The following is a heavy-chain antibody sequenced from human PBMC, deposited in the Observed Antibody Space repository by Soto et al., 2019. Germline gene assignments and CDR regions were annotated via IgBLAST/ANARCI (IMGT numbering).Heavy chain of an antibody. D-gene: IGHD2-2*01. V-gene: IGHV1-2*04. J-gene: IGHJ4*02. CDR1: GYTFTGYY. Sequence: ASVKVSCKASGYTFTGYYMHWVRQAPGQGLEWMGWINPNSGGTNYAQKFQGWVTMTRDTSISTAYMELSRLRSDDTAVYYCARSPTPLGVVPAAIPPPNPLDYWGQGTLVTVSS. CDR3: ARSPTPLGVVPAAIPPPNPLDY. CDR2: INPNSGGT.